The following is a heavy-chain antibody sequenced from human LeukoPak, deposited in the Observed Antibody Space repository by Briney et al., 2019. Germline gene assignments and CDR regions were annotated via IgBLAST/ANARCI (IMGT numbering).Heavy chain of an antibody. CDR2: ISGSGSST. J-gene: IGHJ4*02. D-gene: IGHD1-26*01. CDR1: GFTFSSYW. Sequence: GGSLRLSCAASGFTFSSYWMSWVRQAPGKGLEWVSAISGSGSSTYYADSVKGRFTISRDNSKNTLYLQMNSLRAEDTAVYHCAKVISDGSYHFDYWGQGTLVTVSS. V-gene: IGHV3-23*01. CDR3: AKVISDGSYHFDY.